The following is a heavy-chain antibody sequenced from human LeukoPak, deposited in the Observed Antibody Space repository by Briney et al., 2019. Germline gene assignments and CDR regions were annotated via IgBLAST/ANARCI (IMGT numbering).Heavy chain of an antibody. Sequence: SETLSLTCTVSGGSISSYYWSWIRQPPGKGLEWIGYIYYSRSTNYNPSLKSRVTISVDTSKNQFSLKLSSVTAADTAVYYCARRSPSYGDYGHYYYYMDAWGKGTTVTISS. D-gene: IGHD4-17*01. J-gene: IGHJ6*03. CDR2: IYYSRST. V-gene: IGHV4-59*01. CDR3: ARRSPSYGDYGHYYYYMDA. CDR1: GGSISSYY.